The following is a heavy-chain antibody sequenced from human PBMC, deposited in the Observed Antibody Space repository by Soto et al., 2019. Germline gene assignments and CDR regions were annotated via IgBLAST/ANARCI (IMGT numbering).Heavy chain of an antibody. Sequence: ASVKVSCKASGYTLTSYAMHWVRQAPGQRLEWMGWINAGNGNTKYSQKFQGRVTITRDTSASTAYMELSSLRSEDTAVYYCARDTPFGRAIAAAGGYYYYGMDVWGQGTTVTVSS. CDR1: GYTLTSYA. D-gene: IGHD6-13*01. CDR2: INAGNGNT. CDR3: ARDTPFGRAIAAAGGYYYYGMDV. J-gene: IGHJ6*02. V-gene: IGHV1-3*01.